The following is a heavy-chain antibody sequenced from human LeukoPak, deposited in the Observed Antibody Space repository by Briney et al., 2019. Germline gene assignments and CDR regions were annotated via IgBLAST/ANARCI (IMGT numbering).Heavy chain of an antibody. J-gene: IGHJ6*02. Sequence: SVKVSCKASGGTFSSYAIGWVRQAPGQGLGWMGGIIPIFGTANYAQKFQGRVTITADESTSTAYMELSSLRSEDTAVYYCARRRLDTAMVDQDYYYYGMDVWGQGTTVTVSS. D-gene: IGHD5-18*01. CDR3: ARRRLDTAMVDQDYYYYGMDV. CDR2: IIPIFGTA. V-gene: IGHV1-69*13. CDR1: GGTFSSYA.